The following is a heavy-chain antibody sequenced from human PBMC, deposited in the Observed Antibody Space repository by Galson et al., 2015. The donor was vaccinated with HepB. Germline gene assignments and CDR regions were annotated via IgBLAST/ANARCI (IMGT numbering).Heavy chain of an antibody. CDR2: ISYDGSSQ. D-gene: IGHD1-26*01. CDR3: AKGGNSVSYGFDY. V-gene: IGHV3-30*04. Sequence: SLRLSCAASGFSFSXYTMXXVRQAPGKGLEWVAVISYDGSSQYYADSVRGRFTISSDNSKNTVYLQMDSLRPEDTGVYYCAKGGNSVSYGFDYWGQGTLVTVSS. J-gene: IGHJ4*02. CDR1: GFSFSXYT.